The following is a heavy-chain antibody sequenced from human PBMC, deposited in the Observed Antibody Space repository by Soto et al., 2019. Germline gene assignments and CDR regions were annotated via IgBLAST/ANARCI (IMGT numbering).Heavy chain of an antibody. CDR3: ARPVYPWGNIVATRGLDY. D-gene: IGHD5-12*01. J-gene: IGHJ4*02. Sequence: SETLSLTCTVSCVYISSYYWSWIRQPQGKGLEWIGYIYYSGSTNYNPSLKSRVTISVDSSKNQFSLKLSSVTAADTAVYYCARPVYPWGNIVATRGLDYWGQGALVTVSS. CDR1: CVYISSYY. V-gene: IGHV4-59*08. CDR2: IYYSGST.